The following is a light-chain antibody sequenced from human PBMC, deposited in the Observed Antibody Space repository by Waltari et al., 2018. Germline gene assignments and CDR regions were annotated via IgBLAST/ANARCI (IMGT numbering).Light chain of an antibody. V-gene: IGLV2-14*01. J-gene: IGLJ1*01. Sequence: QSALTQPASVSGSPGQSITISCTGTSSDVGGYNSVSWYQQHPGKAPKLMIYDVSKRPSGVSNRFSGSKSGNTASLTISGLQAEDEADYYCSSYTSSSTFFYVFGTGTKVTVL. CDR1: SSDVGGYNS. CDR3: SSYTSSSTFFYV. CDR2: DVS.